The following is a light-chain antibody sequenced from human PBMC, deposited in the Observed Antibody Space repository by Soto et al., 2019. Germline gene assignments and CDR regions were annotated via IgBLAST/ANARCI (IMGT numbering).Light chain of an antibody. CDR1: ESISSW. CDR2: KAS. CDR3: QHYSVFPLT. J-gene: IGKJ4*01. Sequence: DIQMTQFPSTLSASVGDRVTITCRASESISSWLAWYQQKPGKAPKILIYKASTLQSGVPSRFTGSGSRTEFTLTISSLQPDDFATYYCQHYSVFPLTFGGGTKVEIK. V-gene: IGKV1-5*03.